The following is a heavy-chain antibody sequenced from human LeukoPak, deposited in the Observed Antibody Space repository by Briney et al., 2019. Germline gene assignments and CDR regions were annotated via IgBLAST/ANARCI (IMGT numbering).Heavy chain of an antibody. Sequence: PSETLSLTCTVSGGSIRSYYWSWIRQPAGKGLEWIGRIYTTGSTNYNPSLKSRVTISIDSSKNQFSLRLTSVTAADTAVYYCARDHLANLASRLFDPWGQGTLVTVSS. D-gene: IGHD3-3*01. CDR3: ARDHLANLASRLFDP. J-gene: IGHJ5*02. CDR2: IYTTGST. V-gene: IGHV4-4*07. CDR1: GGSIRSYY.